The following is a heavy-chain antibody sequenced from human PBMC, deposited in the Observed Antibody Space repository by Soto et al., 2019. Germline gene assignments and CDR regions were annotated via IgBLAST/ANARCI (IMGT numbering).Heavy chain of an antibody. CDR2: ISYDGSFK. D-gene: IGHD6-13*01. J-gene: IGHJ6*02. CDR3: ARSIAGADPNSYYYGMDV. V-gene: IGHV3-30-3*01. Sequence: QVQLVESGGGVVQPGRSLRLSCAASAFTFSRYAMHWVRQAPGEGLGWVAVISYDGSFKYYADSVKGRVTISRDNSENTLYLQMNSLRAEDTAVYYCARSIAGADPNSYYYGMDVWGQATKVTVSS. CDR1: AFTFSRYA.